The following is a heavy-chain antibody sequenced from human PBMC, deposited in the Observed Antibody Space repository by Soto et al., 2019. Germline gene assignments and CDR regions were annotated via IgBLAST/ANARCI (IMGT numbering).Heavy chain of an antibody. CDR1: GFTFSSYA. CDR3: AKVPYDFWSGYPDAFDI. D-gene: IGHD3-3*01. CDR2: ISGSGGST. J-gene: IGHJ3*02. Sequence: GGSLRLSCAASGFTFSSYAMSWVRQAPGKGLEWVSAISGSGGSTYYADSVKGRFTISRDNSKNTLYLQMNSLRAEDTAVYYCAKVPYDFWSGYPDAFDIWGRGTMVTVSS. V-gene: IGHV3-23*01.